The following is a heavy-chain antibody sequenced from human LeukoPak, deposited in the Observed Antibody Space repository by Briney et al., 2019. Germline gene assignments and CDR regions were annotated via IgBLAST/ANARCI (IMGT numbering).Heavy chain of an antibody. CDR1: GFTFSDYW. J-gene: IGHJ4*02. D-gene: IGHD3-3*01. CDR2: IKQDGSET. CDR3: ARDRNTDFWSGYYTNYCDY. V-gene: IGHV3-7*01. Sequence: PGGSLRLSCAASGFTFSDYWMNWVRQAPGKGLEWVANIKQDGSETHYVDSVKGRFTISRDNTKESLYLQMNSLRAEDTAVYYCARDRNTDFWSGYYTNYCDYWGQGTLVTVSS.